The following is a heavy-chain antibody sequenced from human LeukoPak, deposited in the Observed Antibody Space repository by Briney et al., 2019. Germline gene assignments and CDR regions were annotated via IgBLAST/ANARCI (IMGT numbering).Heavy chain of an antibody. J-gene: IGHJ4*02. CDR3: ARDGLYCDTTGYYKNFDY. CDR1: GFTFSSYS. D-gene: IGHD2-2*02. Sequence: GGSLRLSCAASGFTFSSYSMNWVRQAPGKGLEWVSAISGSGGSTYYADSVKGRFTISRDNAKNSLYLQMNSLSAEDTAVYYCARDGLYCDTTGYYKNFDYWGQGTLVTVSS. V-gene: IGHV3-21*01. CDR2: ISGSGGST.